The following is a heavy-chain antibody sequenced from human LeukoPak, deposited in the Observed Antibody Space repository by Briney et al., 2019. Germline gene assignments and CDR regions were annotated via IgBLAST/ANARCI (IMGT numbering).Heavy chain of an antibody. J-gene: IGHJ3*02. D-gene: IGHD6-13*01. Sequence: PSETLSLTCTVSDGSINLYYWSWIRQPPGKGLEWIGYISYTGGETNYNPSLRSRLTISVDTSKNQFSLMLTSVTAADTAVYYCARQPAATAAFDIWAQGTMVTVSS. V-gene: IGHV4-59*08. CDR1: DGSINLYY. CDR2: ISYTGGET. CDR3: ARQPAATAAFDI.